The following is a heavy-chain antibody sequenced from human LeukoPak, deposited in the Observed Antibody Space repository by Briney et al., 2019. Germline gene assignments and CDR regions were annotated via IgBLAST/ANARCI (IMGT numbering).Heavy chain of an antibody. V-gene: IGHV3-48*01. Sequence: GGSLRLSCAASEFTFSSYSMNWVRQAPGKGLEWVSYISSGSRTIYYADSVEGRFTISRDNAKNSLYLQMNSLRAEDTAVYYCARNIGFGVYYYYMDVWGKGTTATVSS. CDR2: ISSGSRTI. D-gene: IGHD3-10*01. CDR3: ARNIGFGVYYYYMDV. J-gene: IGHJ6*03. CDR1: EFTFSSYS.